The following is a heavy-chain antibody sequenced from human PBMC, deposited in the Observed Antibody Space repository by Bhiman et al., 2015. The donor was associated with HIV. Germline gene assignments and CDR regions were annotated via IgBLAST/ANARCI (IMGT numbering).Heavy chain of an antibody. CDR1: GFTFSGYW. V-gene: IGHV3-7*01. J-gene: IGHJ3*02. D-gene: IGHD1-26*01. Sequence: EVQLVESGGGLVQPGRSLRLSCAASGFTFSGYWMSWVRQAPGKGLEWVANIKQDGSEKSYVDSVKGRITISRDNAKNSLYLQMNSLRAEDTAVYYCARDFRSVGANDAFDIWGQGTMVTVSS. CDR2: IKQDGSEK. CDR3: ARDFRSVGANDAFDI.